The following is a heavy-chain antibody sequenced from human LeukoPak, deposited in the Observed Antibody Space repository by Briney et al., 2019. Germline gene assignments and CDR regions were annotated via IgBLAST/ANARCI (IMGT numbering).Heavy chain of an antibody. CDR3: AREPYYGSGSYAYFDP. CDR2: IYHSGST. D-gene: IGHD3-10*01. V-gene: IGHV4-30-2*01. CDR1: GGSISSGGYS. J-gene: IGHJ5*02. Sequence: ASETLSLTCAVSGGSISSGGYSWSWIRQPPGKGLEWIGCIYHSGSTYYNPSLKSRVTISVDTSKDQFSLKLSSVTAADTAVYYCAREPYYGSGSYAYFDPWGQGTLVTVSS.